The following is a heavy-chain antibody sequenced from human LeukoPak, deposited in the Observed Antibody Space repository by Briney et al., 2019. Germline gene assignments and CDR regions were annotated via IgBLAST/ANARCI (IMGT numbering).Heavy chain of an antibody. J-gene: IGHJ4*02. CDR1: GGTFSSYA. CDR3: AREEVTGIFDY. D-gene: IGHD2-21*02. Sequence: EASVKVSCKASGGTFSSYAISWVRQAPGQGLEWMGRIIPIFGIANYAQKFQGRVTITADKSTSTAYMELSSLRSEDTAVYYCAREEVTGIFDYWGQGTLVTVSS. V-gene: IGHV1-69*04. CDR2: IIPIFGIA.